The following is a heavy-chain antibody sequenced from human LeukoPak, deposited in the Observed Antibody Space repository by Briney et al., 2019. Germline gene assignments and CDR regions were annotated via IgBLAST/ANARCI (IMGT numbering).Heavy chain of an antibody. CDR2: IYPGDSDT. CDR3: ARAAAGTTNWFDP. D-gene: IGHD6-13*01. Sequence: GESLKISCKGSGYSFTSYRHGWVRQMPGKGLEWMGIIYPGDSDTRYSPSFQGQVTISADKSISTAYLQWSSLKASDTAMYYCARAAAGTTNWFDPWGQGTLVTVCS. CDR1: GYSFTSYR. J-gene: IGHJ5*02. V-gene: IGHV5-51*01.